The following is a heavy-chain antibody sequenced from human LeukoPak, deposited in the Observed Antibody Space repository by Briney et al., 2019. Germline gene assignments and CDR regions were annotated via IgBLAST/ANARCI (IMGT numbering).Heavy chain of an antibody. D-gene: IGHD3-22*01. CDR3: ARDWYYDSSGYTN. Sequence: GGSLRLSCAASGFTVSSNYMSWVRQAPGKGLEWVSVIYSGGSTYYADSVKGRFTISRDNSKNTLYLQMNSLRAEDTAVYYCARDWYYDSSGYTNWGQGTLVTVSS. CDR2: IYSGGST. V-gene: IGHV3-66*01. CDR1: GFTVSSNY. J-gene: IGHJ4*02.